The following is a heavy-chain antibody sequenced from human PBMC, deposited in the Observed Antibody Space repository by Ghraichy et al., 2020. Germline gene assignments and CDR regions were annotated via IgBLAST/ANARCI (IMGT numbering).Heavy chain of an antibody. V-gene: IGHV3-23*01. D-gene: IGHD3-16*01. CDR2: ISGNGANT. CDR1: GFTFSTYA. J-gene: IGHJ5*02. CDR3: VKDGSARDGYTYTWFDP. Sequence: GESLNISCTASGFTFSTYAMTWVHQAPGKGLEWVSTISGNGANTFYADSLRGRLTISRDNSKSTLYLQMNSLRAEDTAIYYCVKDGSARDGYTYTWFDPWGQGTLVTVSS.